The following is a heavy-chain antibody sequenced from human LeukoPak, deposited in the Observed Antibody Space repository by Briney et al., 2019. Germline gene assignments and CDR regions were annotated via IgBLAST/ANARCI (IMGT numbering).Heavy chain of an antibody. D-gene: IGHD6-13*01. V-gene: IGHV4-39*01. CDR2: IYYSGST. CDR1: GGSISSSSYY. Sequence: SETLSLTCTVSGGSISSSSYYWGWIRQPPGKGLEWIGSIYYSGSTYHNPSLKSRVTISVDTSKNQFSLKLSSVTAADTAVYYCARLNPRGAADDYWGQGTLVTVSS. J-gene: IGHJ4*02. CDR3: ARLNPRGAADDY.